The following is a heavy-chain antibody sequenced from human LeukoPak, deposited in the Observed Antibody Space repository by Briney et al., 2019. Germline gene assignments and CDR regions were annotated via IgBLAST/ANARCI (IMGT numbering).Heavy chain of an antibody. Sequence: GASVKVSCKASGYTFTSYDINWVRQATGQGLEWMGWMNPNSGNTGYAQKFQGRVTMTRDTSTSTAYMELSSLRSEDTAVYYCARGVLEWPLFADDAFDIWGQGTMVTVSS. D-gene: IGHD3-3*01. J-gene: IGHJ3*02. CDR2: MNPNSGNT. CDR1: GYTFTSYD. V-gene: IGHV1-8*01. CDR3: ARGVLEWPLFADDAFDI.